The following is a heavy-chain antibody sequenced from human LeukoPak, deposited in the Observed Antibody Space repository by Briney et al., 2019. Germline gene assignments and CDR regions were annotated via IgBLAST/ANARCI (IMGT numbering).Heavy chain of an antibody. J-gene: IGHJ4*02. CDR3: ARDRSLRGDRTFDY. V-gene: IGHV4-31*03. CDR2: IYHSGSGST. D-gene: IGHD3-3*01. CDR1: GDSISSGVYY. Sequence: SETLSLTCTVSGDSISSGVYYWSWIRQHPGKGLEWIGYIYHSGSGSTYYNPSLKSRVTISIDKSKNQFSLKLNSVTAADTAVYYCARDRSLRGDRTFDYWGQGTLVTVSS.